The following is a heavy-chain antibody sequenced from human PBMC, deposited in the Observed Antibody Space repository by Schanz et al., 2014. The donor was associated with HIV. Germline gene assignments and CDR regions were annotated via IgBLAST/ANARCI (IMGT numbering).Heavy chain of an antibody. CDR3: ARDPQKSFDI. Sequence: QVQLVESGGGVVQPGRSLRLSCAASGFTFSSYGMHWVRQAPGRGLEWVAVISYDGSNKNYADSVKGRFTISRDNSKNTLYLQMNSLRAEDTAVYYCARDPQKSFDIWGQGTMVTVS. J-gene: IGHJ3*02. CDR1: GFTFSSYG. CDR2: ISYDGSNK. V-gene: IGHV3-30*03.